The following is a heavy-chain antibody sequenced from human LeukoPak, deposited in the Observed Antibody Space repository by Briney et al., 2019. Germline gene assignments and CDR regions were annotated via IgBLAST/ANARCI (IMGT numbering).Heavy chain of an antibody. CDR1: GGTFSSYA. J-gene: IGHJ6*03. Sequence: GASVTVSCKASGGTFSSYAISWVRQAPGQGLEWMGGIIPIFGTANYAQKFQGRVTITADESTSTAYMELSSLRSEDTAVYYCASEYGGKNYYYYYYMDVWGKGTTVTVSS. D-gene: IGHD4-23*01. V-gene: IGHV1-69*01. CDR2: IIPIFGTA. CDR3: ASEYGGKNYYYYYYMDV.